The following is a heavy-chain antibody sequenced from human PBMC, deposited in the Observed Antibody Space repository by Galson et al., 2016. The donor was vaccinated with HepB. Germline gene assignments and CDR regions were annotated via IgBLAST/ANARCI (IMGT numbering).Heavy chain of an antibody. CDR2: ISSSSSYI. D-gene: IGHD4-17*01. J-gene: IGHJ4*02. CDR1: GFTFSSYS. Sequence: SLRLSCAASGFTFSSYSMNWVRQAPGKGLEWVSCISSSSSYIYYADSVKGRFTISRDNAKNSLYLQMNSLRAEDTAIYYCVRSNDYGDYYFDYWGQGTLVTVSS. CDR3: VRSNDYGDYYFDY. V-gene: IGHV3-21*01.